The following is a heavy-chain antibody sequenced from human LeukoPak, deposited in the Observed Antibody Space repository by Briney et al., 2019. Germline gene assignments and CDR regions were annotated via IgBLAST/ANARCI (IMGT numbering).Heavy chain of an antibody. V-gene: IGHV4-59*01. CDR2: IYYSGST. CDR3: AKGSGSSPFDP. CDR1: GGSTSSYY. J-gene: IGHJ5*02. Sequence: SETLSFTCTVPGGSTSSYYWSWIRQPPGKGLEGIGYIYYSGSTNYNPSLKSRVTISVDTSKNQFSLKLSSVTAADTAVYYCAKGSGSSPFDPWGQGTLVTVSS. D-gene: IGHD3-10*01.